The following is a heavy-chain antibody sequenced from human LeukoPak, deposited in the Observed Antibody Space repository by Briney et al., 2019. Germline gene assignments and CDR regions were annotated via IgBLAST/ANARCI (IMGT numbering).Heavy chain of an antibody. J-gene: IGHJ4*02. D-gene: IGHD6-13*01. CDR3: AKAPSYSTSWYYFDY. V-gene: IGHV3-9*03. CDR1: GFTFDDYV. Sequence: GGSLRLSCAASGFTFDDYVMHGVRQAPGKSLEWVSGISGNSGSIGYADSVKGRFTISRDNAKNSLYLQMNSLRAEDMAFYDCAKAPSYSTSWYYFDYWGQGTLVTVSS. CDR2: ISGNSGSI.